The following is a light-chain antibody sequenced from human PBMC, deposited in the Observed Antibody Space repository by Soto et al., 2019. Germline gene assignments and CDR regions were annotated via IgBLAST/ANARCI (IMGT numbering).Light chain of an antibody. CDR2: GAS. V-gene: IGKV3-20*01. J-gene: IGKJ5*01. CDR3: HQYGDVPRT. CDR1: RSVDRTY. Sequence: VLTQSPGTLSLSPGERATLSCRASRSVDRTYLAWYQQKPGQAPRLVIYGASSRASGIPDRFSGDGFGTDFTLTISRLEPEDFAVYYCHQYGDVPRTFGQGTRLEIK.